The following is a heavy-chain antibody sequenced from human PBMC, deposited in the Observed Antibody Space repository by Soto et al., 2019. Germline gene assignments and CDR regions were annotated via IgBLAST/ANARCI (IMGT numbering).Heavy chain of an antibody. CDR3: ARDLYQMTKGNTTDYYYGMDV. D-gene: IGHD4-4*01. V-gene: IGHV3-33*08. Sequence: GGSLRLSCAASGFTFSSYAMHWVRQAPGKGLEWVAVIWYDGSNKYYADSVKGRFTISRDNSKNTLYLQMNSLRAEDTAVYYCARDLYQMTKGNTTDYYYGMDVWGQGKTVNVSS. CDR2: IWYDGSNK. J-gene: IGHJ6*02. CDR1: GFTFSSYA.